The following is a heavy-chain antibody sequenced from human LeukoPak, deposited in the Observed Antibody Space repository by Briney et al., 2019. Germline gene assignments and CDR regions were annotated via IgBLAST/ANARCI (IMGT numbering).Heavy chain of an antibody. CDR3: ARDPLMWSAAFDI. CDR2: IKQDGSEK. D-gene: IGHD2-21*01. CDR1: GFTFSSYW. V-gene: IGHV3-7*01. J-gene: IGHJ3*02. Sequence: GGSLRLSCAASGFTFSSYWMSWVRQAPGKGLEWVANIKQDGSEKYYVDSVKGRFTISRDNAKNSLCLQMNSLRAEDTAVYYCARDPLMWSAAFDIWGQGTMVTVSS.